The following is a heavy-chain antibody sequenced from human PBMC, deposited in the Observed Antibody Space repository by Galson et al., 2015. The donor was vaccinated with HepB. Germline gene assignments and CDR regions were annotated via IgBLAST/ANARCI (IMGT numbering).Heavy chain of an antibody. V-gene: IGHV3-53*01. Sequence: SLRLSCAASGFTVSRSYMAWVRQAPGKGLEWVSVISTGTDLYYADSVRGRFAIARDHSKNSPYLQLNSLRADDTAVYYCARIFTSSWYFDHWGQGTLVTVSS. CDR3: ARIFTSSWYFDH. CDR2: ISTGTDL. D-gene: IGHD6-13*01. J-gene: IGHJ4*02. CDR1: GFTVSRSY.